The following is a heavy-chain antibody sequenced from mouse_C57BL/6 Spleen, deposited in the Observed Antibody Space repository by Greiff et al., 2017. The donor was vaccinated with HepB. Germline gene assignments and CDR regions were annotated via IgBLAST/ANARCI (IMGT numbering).Heavy chain of an antibody. Sequence: VQLQQSGPELVKPGASVKISCKASGYAFSSSWMNWVKQRPGKGLEWIGRIYPGDGYTNYNGKFKGKATLTADKSSSTAYMQLSSLTSEDSAVYFCGRVLDAMDYWGQGTSVTVSS. J-gene: IGHJ4*01. CDR1: GYAFSSSW. CDR2: IYPGDGYT. CDR3: GRVLDAMDY. V-gene: IGHV1-82*01.